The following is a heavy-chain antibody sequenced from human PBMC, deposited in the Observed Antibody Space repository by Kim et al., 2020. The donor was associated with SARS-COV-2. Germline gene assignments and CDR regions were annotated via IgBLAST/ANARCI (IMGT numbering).Heavy chain of an antibody. CDR2: IWYDGSNT. CDR1: GFTFSSYG. J-gene: IGHJ6*02. CDR3: ARDKWIQLWLSHYGMDV. V-gene: IGHV3-33*01. Sequence: GGSLRLSCAASGFTFSSYGMHWVRQAPGKGLEWVAAIWYDGSNTYYADSVKGRFTISRDNSKNTLYLQMNSLRAEDTAVYYCARDKWIQLWLSHYGMDVWGQGTTVTVSS. D-gene: IGHD5-18*01.